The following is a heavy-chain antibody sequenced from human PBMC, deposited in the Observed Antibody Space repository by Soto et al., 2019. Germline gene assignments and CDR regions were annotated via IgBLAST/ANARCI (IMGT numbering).Heavy chain of an antibody. D-gene: IGHD6-13*01. CDR2: ISSSSSYI. V-gene: IGHV3-21*01. Sequence: PVGSLRLSCAASGFTFSSYSMNWVRQAPGKGLEWVSSISSSSSYIYYADSVKGRFTISRDNAKNSLYLQMNSLRAEDTAVYYCARPIATPWYFDLWGRGTLVTVSS. CDR3: ARPIATPWYFDL. J-gene: IGHJ2*01. CDR1: GFTFSSYS.